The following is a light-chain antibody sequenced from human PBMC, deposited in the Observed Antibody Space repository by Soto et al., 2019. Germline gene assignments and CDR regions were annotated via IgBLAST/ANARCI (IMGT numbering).Light chain of an antibody. CDR3: QQYVSSPLT. CDR2: GAS. Sequence: EIVLTQSPGTLSLSPGERAPLSCRASESVSDNYLAWYQQRSGQAPRLVIYGASSRASAVPDRFSGSGSGADFTLTISRLEPEDFAVYCCQQYVSSPLTFGGGTKVEIK. J-gene: IGKJ4*01. V-gene: IGKV3-20*01. CDR1: ESVSDNY.